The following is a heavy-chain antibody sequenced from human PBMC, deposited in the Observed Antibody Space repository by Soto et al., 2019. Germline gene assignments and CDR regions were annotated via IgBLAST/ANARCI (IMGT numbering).Heavy chain of an antibody. J-gene: IGHJ2*01. D-gene: IGHD3-10*01. CDR1: GFTFSNFV. V-gene: IGHV3-23*01. CDR3: AKRRGEGYFDL. CDR2: IGGTSGST. Sequence: EVQLLESGGGLVQPGGSLRLTCVASGFTFSNFVMGWVRRAPGKGLEWVSAIGGTSGSTYYADSVKGRLTISRDNSKNTVFLHMNSLRADDTAVYYCAKRRGEGYFDLWGRGTLVTVSS.